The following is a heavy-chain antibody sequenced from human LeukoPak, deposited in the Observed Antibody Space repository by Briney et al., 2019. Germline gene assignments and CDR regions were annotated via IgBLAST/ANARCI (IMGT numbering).Heavy chain of an antibody. CDR2: ISAYNGNT. J-gene: IGHJ6*02. D-gene: IGHD5-12*01. CDR1: GYTFTSYG. CDR3: ARDSPLFLYSGYDSTPHYYYGMDV. V-gene: IGHV1-18*01. Sequence: GASVKVSCKAPGYTFTSYGISWVRQAPGQGLEWMGWISAYNGNTNYAQKLQGRVTMTTDTSTSTAYMELRSLRSDDTAVYYCARDSPLFLYSGYDSTPHYYYGMDVWGQGTTVTVSS.